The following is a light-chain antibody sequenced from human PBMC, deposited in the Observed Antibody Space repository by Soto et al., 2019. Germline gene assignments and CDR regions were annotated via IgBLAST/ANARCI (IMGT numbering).Light chain of an antibody. CDR1: QTVSSNF. CDR2: GAS. V-gene: IGKV3-20*01. Sequence: EIVLTQSPGTLSLSPGERATLSCRASQTVSSNFLVWYQQKAGQAPRLPIYGASSRATGIPDRFSGSGSGTDFTLTISRLEPEDFAVYYCQQYSSSQRTFGQGTKLEIK. J-gene: IGKJ2*02. CDR3: QQYSSSQRT.